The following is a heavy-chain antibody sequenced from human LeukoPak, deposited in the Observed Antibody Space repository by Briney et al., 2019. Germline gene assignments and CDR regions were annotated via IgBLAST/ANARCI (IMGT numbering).Heavy chain of an antibody. CDR3: ASRPEDEWYFDY. J-gene: IGHJ4*02. CDR1: GGTFSSYA. D-gene: IGHD3-3*01. Sequence: GASVKVSCKASGGTFSSYAISWVRQAPRQGLEWMGGIIPIFGTANYAQKFQGRVTITADESTSTAYMELSSLRSEDTAVYYCASRPEDEWYFDYWGREPWSPSPQ. V-gene: IGHV1-69*01. CDR2: IIPIFGTA.